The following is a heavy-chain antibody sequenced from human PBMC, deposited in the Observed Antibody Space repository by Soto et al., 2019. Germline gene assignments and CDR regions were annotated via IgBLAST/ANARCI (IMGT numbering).Heavy chain of an antibody. V-gene: IGHV1-69*01. Sequence: QVQLVQSGAKVKKPGSSVKVSCKAPGGTFSTYAISWVRQAPGQGLEWMGGVIPIFGTPKYAQKFQGRVTITADESTSTGYMELRSLRSEDTAVYYCTRSQGGSSSLDIYYYYYYGMDVWGQGTTVTVSS. CDR1: GGTFSTYA. CDR3: TRSQGGSSSLDIYYYYYYGMDV. D-gene: IGHD2-15*01. J-gene: IGHJ6*02. CDR2: VIPIFGTP.